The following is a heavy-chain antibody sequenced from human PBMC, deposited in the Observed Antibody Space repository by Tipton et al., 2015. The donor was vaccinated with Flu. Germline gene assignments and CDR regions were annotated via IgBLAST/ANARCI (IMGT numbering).Heavy chain of an antibody. CDR3: ARHHSAAPGKPLDY. D-gene: IGHD1-14*01. CDR1: GFTVNSNY. V-gene: IGHV3-53*01. CDR2: IYSDGRA. Sequence: SLRLSCAASGFTVNSNYMSWVRQAPGKGLEWVSVIYSDGRAYYVDSVKGRFTVSRDDSKNMLSLQMDSLRAEDTAVYYCARHHSAAPGKPLDYWGQGTLVTISS. J-gene: IGHJ4*02.